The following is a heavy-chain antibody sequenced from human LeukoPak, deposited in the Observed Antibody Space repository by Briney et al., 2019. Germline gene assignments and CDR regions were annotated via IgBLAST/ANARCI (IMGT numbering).Heavy chain of an antibody. CDR2: IYTSGST. J-gene: IGHJ6*03. D-gene: IGHD3-10*01. CDR3: ARARSFFQERITTYGSERYYYYYMDV. CDR1: GGSISSGSYY. Sequence: PSQTLPLTCTVSGGSISSGSYYWSWIRQPAGTGLEWIGRIYTSGSTNYNPSLKSRVTISVDTSKNQFSLKLSSVTAADTAVYYCARARSFFQERITTYGSERYYYYYMDVWGKGTTVTISS. V-gene: IGHV4-61*02.